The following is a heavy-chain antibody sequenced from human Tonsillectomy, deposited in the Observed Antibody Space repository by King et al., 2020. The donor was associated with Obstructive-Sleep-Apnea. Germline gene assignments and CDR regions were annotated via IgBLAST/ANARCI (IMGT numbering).Heavy chain of an antibody. Sequence: VQLVESGGGVVQPGRSLRLSCAASGFIFSEYGMHWVRQAPGKGLEWVAVIWYDGSAEYYADSVKGRFTISRDNSDNTISLQMNSLRGDDTAVYYCAKDLADRLITRRFDHWGQGTLVTVSS. D-gene: IGHD1-14*01. CDR1: GFIFSEYG. J-gene: IGHJ4*02. CDR3: AKDLADRLITRRFDH. V-gene: IGHV3-33*03. CDR2: IWYDGSAE.